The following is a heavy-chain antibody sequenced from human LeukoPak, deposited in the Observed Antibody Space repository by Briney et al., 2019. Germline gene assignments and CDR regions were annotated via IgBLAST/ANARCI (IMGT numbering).Heavy chain of an antibody. D-gene: IGHD3-3*01. V-gene: IGHV3-23*01. J-gene: IGHJ4*02. CDR3: AKDLYGAYYDFWRGYSPVDY. CDR2: ISGIGGST. Sequence: GGSLRLSCAASGLTFSSYAMSWVPQAPGEGLEWVSAISGIGGSTYYADSVKGRFTISRDNSKNTLYLQMNSLRAEDTAVYYCAKDLYGAYYDFWRGYSPVDYWGQGTLVTVSS. CDR1: GLTFSSYA.